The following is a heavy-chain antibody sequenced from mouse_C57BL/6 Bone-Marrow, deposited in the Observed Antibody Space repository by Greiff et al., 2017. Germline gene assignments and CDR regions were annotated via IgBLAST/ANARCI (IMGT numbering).Heavy chain of an antibody. Sequence: VQGVESGAELAKPGASVKLSCKASGYTFTSYWMHWVKQRPGQGLEWIGYINPSSGYTKYNQKFKDKATLTADKSSRTAYMQLSSLTYEDSAVYYCARDYGSSEYFDVWGTGTTVTVSS. CDR1: GYTFTSYW. CDR2: INPSSGYT. CDR3: ARDYGSSEYFDV. D-gene: IGHD1-1*01. V-gene: IGHV1-7*01. J-gene: IGHJ1*03.